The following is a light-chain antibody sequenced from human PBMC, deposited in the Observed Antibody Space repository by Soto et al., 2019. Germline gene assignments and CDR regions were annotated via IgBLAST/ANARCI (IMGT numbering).Light chain of an antibody. CDR2: AAS. CDR3: QQLNSYPIT. V-gene: IGKV1-9*01. J-gene: IGKJ5*01. Sequence: IQLTQSPSSLSASVGDRFTITCRASQDLSSYLAWYQQKPGKAPKLLIYAASTLQSGVPSRFSGSGSGTDFTLTISSLQPEDSATYYCQQLNSYPITFGQGTRLEIK. CDR1: QDLSSY.